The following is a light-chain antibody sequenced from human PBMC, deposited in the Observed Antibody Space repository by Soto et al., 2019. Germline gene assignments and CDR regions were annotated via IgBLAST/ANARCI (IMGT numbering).Light chain of an antibody. V-gene: IGKV3-15*01. J-gene: IGKJ3*01. CDR3: QQYNNWPPFT. Sequence: EIAMTQSPATLSVSPGEKATLTCRASQSVSSNLAWYQQNPGQAPRLLIYGASTRATGIPARFSGSGSGTGFTLTISSLQSEDFAVYYCQQYNNWPPFTFGPGTKVDI. CDR1: QSVSSN. CDR2: GAS.